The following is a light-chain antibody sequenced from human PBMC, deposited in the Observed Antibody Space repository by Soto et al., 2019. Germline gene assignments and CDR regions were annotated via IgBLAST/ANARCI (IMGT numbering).Light chain of an antibody. V-gene: IGKV1-5*03. CDR3: QQNNSYPLT. CDR1: QSISSL. J-gene: IGKJ5*01. Sequence: DIQMTQSPSTLSASVGDRFTITCRASQSISSLLAWYQQKPGRAPTLLIYKASTLESGVPSRFSGSGSGTEFSLIISSLQPDDSATYYCQQNNSYPLTFGQGTRLEIK. CDR2: KAS.